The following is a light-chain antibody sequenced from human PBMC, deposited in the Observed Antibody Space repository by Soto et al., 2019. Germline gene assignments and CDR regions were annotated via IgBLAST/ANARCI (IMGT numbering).Light chain of an antibody. CDR1: SSNIGSNT. CDR2: SNN. J-gene: IGLJ2*01. V-gene: IGLV1-44*01. CDR3: AAWDDSRNAVV. Sequence: QSVLTQPPSASGTPGQRVTISCSGSSSNIGSNTVNWYQQLPGTAPKLLIYSNNHRPSGVPDRFSGSKSATSASLAIIGLQSEDEADYYCAAWDDSRNAVVFGGGTKLTVL.